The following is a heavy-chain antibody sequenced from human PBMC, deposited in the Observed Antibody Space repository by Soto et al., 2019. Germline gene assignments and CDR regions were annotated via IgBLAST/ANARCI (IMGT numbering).Heavy chain of an antibody. Sequence: EVQLVESGGDLVEPGGSLRLSCAASGFSFNKACMTWVRQAPGKGLEWVGRLKSRTDGGATEYATPVNVRFIISRDDSRNMVFLQRNSLKTEDTAVYFCTSLYREGPWGQGTLVTVSS. D-gene: IGHD3-10*01. J-gene: IGHJ5*02. CDR2: LKSRTDGGAT. V-gene: IGHV3-15*01. CDR1: GFSFNKAC. CDR3: TSLYREGP.